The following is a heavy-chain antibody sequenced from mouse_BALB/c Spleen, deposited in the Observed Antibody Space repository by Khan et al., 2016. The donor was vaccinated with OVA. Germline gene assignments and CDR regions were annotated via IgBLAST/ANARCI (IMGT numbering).Heavy chain of an antibody. V-gene: IGHV2-6-1*01. CDR3: ARQPYYHYNVMDY. Sequence: VQLKESGPGLVAPSLSLSITCTISRFSLTNYGVHWVRQPPGKGLEWLVVIWSDGSTTYNSALKSRLTITKDNSKSQVFLKMNSLQTDDTAIYFCARQPYYHYNVMDYWGQGTSVTVSS. J-gene: IGHJ4*01. CDR2: IWSDGST. CDR1: RFSLTNYG. D-gene: IGHD2-10*01.